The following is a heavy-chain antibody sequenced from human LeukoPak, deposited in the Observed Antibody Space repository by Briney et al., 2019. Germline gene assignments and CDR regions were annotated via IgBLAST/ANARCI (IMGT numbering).Heavy chain of an antibody. J-gene: IGHJ4*02. CDR2: IRYDGSTK. CDR1: GFTFSSCG. Sequence: GGSLRLSCAASGFTFSSCGMHWVRQAPDKGLEWVAFIRYDGSTKYYADSVKGRFTISRDNSKNTRCLQMNSLRAEDTAVYYCAGGTVTTFDYWGRGTLVTVSS. D-gene: IGHD4-17*01. CDR3: AGGTVTTFDY. V-gene: IGHV3-30*02.